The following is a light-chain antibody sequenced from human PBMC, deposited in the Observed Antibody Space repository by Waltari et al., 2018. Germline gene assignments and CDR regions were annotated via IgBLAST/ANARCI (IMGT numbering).Light chain of an antibody. CDR2: DAS. Sequence: EIVLTQSPATLSLSPGERATLSCRASQSVGSYLAWYQQKPGQAPRLLIYDASNRATGIPARFSGSGSGTDFTLTISSLEPEDFAVYYCQQRSNWPPRTFGGGTKVEIK. CDR1: QSVGSY. V-gene: IGKV3-11*01. CDR3: QQRSNWPPRT. J-gene: IGKJ4*01.